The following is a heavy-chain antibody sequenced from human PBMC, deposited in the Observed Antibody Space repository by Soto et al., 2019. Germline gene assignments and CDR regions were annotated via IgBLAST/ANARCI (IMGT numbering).Heavy chain of an antibody. CDR1: GFTFSNYA. CDR2: IGGSGSST. D-gene: IGHD6-13*01. V-gene: IGHV3-23*01. CDR3: AKHLRAAPAAFDY. Sequence: EVQLLESGGGLVQPGGSLRLSCVASGFTFSNYAMSWVRQAPGKGLEWVSAIGGSGSSTYYADSMKGRFTISRDNPKNTLFLQLNNLRAEDTALYYCAKHLRAAPAAFDYWGQGTLLTVSS. J-gene: IGHJ4*02.